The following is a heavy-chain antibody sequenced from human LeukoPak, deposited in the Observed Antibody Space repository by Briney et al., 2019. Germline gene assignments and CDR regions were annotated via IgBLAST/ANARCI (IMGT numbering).Heavy chain of an antibody. J-gene: IGHJ4*02. Sequence: GGSLRLSCAASGFTFSNYGMHWVRQAPGKGLEWVAVISCDGRNIHYPDSVKGRFTISRDISTDTLWLQMDSLRTEDTAVYYCAKGPLRGTAAAIDYWGQGTLVTVSS. CDR1: GFTFSNYG. CDR3: AKGPLRGTAAAIDY. D-gene: IGHD2-2*01. V-gene: IGHV3-30*18. CDR2: ISCDGRNI.